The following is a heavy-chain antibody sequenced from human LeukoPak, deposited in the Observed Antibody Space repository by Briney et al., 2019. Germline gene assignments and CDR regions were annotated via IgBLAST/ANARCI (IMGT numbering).Heavy chain of an antibody. CDR2: INPNSGGT. CDR1: GYTFTGYY. CDR3: ARDLDGSSGWYLFDY. D-gene: IGHD6-19*01. J-gene: IGHJ4*02. Sequence: GASVKVSCKASGYTFTGYYMHWVRQAPGQGLEWMGWINPNSGGTNYAQKFQGRVTMTRDTSISTAYMELSRLRSDDTAVYYCARDLDGSSGWYLFDYWGQGTLVTVSS. V-gene: IGHV1-2*02.